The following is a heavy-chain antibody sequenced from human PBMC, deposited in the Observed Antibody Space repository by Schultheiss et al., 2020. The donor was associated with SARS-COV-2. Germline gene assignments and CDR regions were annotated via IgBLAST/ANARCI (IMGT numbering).Heavy chain of an antibody. V-gene: IGHV3-9*01. CDR3: ARTHLGYCSSTSCYAVRGWFDP. CDR2: ISWNSGSI. D-gene: IGHD2-2*01. J-gene: IGHJ5*02. CDR1: GFTFDDYA. Sequence: GGSLRLSCAASGFTFDDYAMHWVRQAPGKGLEWVSGISWNSGSIGYADSVKGRFTISRDNSKNTLYLQMNSLRAEDTAVYYCARTHLGYCSSTSCYAVRGWFDPWGQGTLVTVSS.